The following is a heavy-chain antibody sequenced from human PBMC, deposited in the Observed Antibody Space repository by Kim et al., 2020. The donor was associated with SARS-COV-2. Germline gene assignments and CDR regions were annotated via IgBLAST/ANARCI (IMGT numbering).Heavy chain of an antibody. Sequence: TRYSPSFQGQVTISADKSISTAYLQWSSLKASDTAMYYCARLAVTRDFDYWGQGTLVTVSS. V-gene: IGHV5-51*01. J-gene: IGHJ4*02. CDR3: ARLAVTRDFDY. D-gene: IGHD4-17*01. CDR2: T.